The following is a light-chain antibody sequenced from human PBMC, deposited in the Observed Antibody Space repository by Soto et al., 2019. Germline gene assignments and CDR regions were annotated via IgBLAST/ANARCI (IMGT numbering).Light chain of an antibody. J-gene: IGKJ4*01. Sequence: DIVMTQSPGARAVSLGERATIDCRSSQSVLYSSNNKNYLAWYQQKPGQPPKLLIYWASTRESGVPDRFSGSGSGTDVTLTISSLQAEDVAVYYCQQYYSTPLTFGGGTKVEIK. V-gene: IGKV4-1*01. CDR2: WAS. CDR1: QSVLYSSNNKNY. CDR3: QQYYSTPLT.